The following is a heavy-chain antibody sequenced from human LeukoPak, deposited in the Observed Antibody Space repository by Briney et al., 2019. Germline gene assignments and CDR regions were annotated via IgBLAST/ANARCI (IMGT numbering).Heavy chain of an antibody. CDR2: IIPIFGTA. CDR3: ARDRCSSTSCYPAFTSFDY. J-gene: IGHJ4*02. CDR1: GGTFSSYA. Sequence: SVKVACKASGGTFSSYAISWVRQAPGQVLEWMGWIIPIFGTANYAQKLQGRVTITADESTSTAYMELSSLRSEDTAVYYCARDRCSSTSCYPAFTSFDYWGQGTLVTVSS. V-gene: IGHV1-69*13. D-gene: IGHD2-2*01.